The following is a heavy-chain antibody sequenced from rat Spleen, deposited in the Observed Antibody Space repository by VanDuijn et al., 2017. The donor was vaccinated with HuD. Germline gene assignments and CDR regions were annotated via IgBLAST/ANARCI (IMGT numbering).Heavy chain of an antibody. CDR3: ARHHYYYDGSYYYPYWYFAF. V-gene: IGHV5-25*01. D-gene: IGHD1-12*02. CDR1: GFTFSSYW. CDR2: ISTGGGNT. J-gene: IGHJ1*01. Sequence: EVQLVESGGGLVQPGRSLKLSCVASGFTFSSYWMYWIRQAPRKGLEWIASISTGGGNTNYRGSVKGRFTISRDNAKSTLYLQMDSLRSEDTATYYCARHHYYYDGSYYYPYWYFAFWGPGTMVTVSS.